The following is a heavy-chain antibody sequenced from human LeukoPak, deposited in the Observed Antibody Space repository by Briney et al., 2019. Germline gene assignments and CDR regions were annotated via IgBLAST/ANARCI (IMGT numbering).Heavy chain of an antibody. D-gene: IGHD6-13*01. J-gene: IGHJ4*02. V-gene: IGHV1-69*13. CDR2: IIPISGAA. CDR3: ARDRMGAAAGHYDY. Sequence: ASVKVSCKASGYTFTSYGISWVRQAPGQGLEWMGGIIPISGAAEYAQKFQGRVTITADESTSTAYMELSSLRSEDTAVYYCARDRMGAAAGHYDYWGQGTLVTVSS. CDR1: GYTFTSYG.